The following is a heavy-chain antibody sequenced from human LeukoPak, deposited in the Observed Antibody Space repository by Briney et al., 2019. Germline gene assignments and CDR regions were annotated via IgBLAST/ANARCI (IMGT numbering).Heavy chain of an antibody. CDR1: GGSISSYY. CDR3: VRPVAYYDSSGYVLVGAFDI. D-gene: IGHD3-22*01. CDR2: IYYSGST. V-gene: IGHV4-59*01. J-gene: IGHJ3*02. Sequence: SETLSLTCTVSGGSISSYYWSWIRQPPGKGLEWIGYIYYSGSTNYNPSLKSRVTISVDTSKNQFSLKLSSVTAADTAVYYCVRPVAYYDSSGYVLVGAFDIWGQGTMVTVSS.